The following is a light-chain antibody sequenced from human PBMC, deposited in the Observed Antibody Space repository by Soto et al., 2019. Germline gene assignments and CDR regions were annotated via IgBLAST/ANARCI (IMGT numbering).Light chain of an antibody. CDR1: QSLAHRDGSTY. Sequence: VLTQAPLSSPVTLGQPASISCKSSQSLAHRDGSTYLNWLQQRPGQPPRLLIYKTSNRFSGVPDRFSASGAGTDFTLNISKVEAEDVGVYYCVEATLLPHAFGQGTKVEIK. J-gene: IGKJ1*01. CDR2: KTS. CDR3: VEATLLPHA. V-gene: IGKV2-24*01.